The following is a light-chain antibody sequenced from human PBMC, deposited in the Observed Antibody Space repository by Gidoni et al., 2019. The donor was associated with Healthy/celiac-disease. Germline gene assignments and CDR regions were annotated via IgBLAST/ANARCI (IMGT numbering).Light chain of an antibody. J-gene: IGKJ4*01. CDR3: QQSYSTPPT. V-gene: IGKV1-39*01. CDR2: AAS. CDR1: QSISSY. Sequence: DIQMTQPPSSLSASVGDRVTITCRASQSISSYLNWYQQKPGNAPKLLIYAASSLQSGVPERFSGSGSGTDFTLTISSLQPEDFATYYCQQSYSTPPTFGGGTKVEIK.